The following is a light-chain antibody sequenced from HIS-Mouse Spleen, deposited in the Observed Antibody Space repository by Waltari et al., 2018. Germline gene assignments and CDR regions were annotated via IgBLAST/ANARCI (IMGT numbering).Light chain of an antibody. V-gene: IGKV1-39*01. CDR3: QKSYSTPFT. CDR1: KSISSY. J-gene: IGKJ3*01. Sequence: DIQMTQSPSSLSASVGDRVTITCRASKSISSYLNWYQQKTGTAPKLLIYAASSLKSGVPSRFSGSGAGTEFTLTISRLQPEDFATYYSQKSYSTPFTFGPGTKVDIK. CDR2: AAS.